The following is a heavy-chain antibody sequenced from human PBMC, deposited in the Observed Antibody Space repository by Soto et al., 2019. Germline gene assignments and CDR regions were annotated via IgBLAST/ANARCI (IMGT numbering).Heavy chain of an antibody. Sequence: QVQLLESGGGVVQPGRSLRLSCAASGFTFSSYAMHWVRQAPGKGLEWVAVISYDGSNKYYADSVKGRFTISRDNSKNTLYLQMNSLRAEDTAVYYCARVPSSAAGTGPYGMDVWGQGTTVTVSS. CDR1: GFTFSSYA. CDR3: ARVPSSAAGTGPYGMDV. J-gene: IGHJ6*02. D-gene: IGHD6-13*01. V-gene: IGHV3-30-3*01. CDR2: ISYDGSNK.